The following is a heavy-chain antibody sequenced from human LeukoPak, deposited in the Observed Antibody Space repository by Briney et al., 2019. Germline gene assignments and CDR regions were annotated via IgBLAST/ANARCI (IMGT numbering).Heavy chain of an antibody. Sequence: ASVKVSCKASGGTFSSYAISWVRQAPGQGLEWMGGIIPIFGTANYAQKFQGRVTITTDESTSTAYMELSSLGSEDTAVYYCARSIVGSRGSFDIWGQGTMVTVSS. CDR2: IIPIFGTA. D-gene: IGHD1-26*01. CDR1: GGTFSSYA. V-gene: IGHV1-69*05. CDR3: ARSIVGSRGSFDI. J-gene: IGHJ3*02.